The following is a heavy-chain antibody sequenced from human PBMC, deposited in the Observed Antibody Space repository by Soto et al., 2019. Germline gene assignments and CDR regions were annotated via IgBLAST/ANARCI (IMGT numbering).Heavy chain of an antibody. Sequence: PSETLSLTCAVYGGSFTNYYWNWIRQPPGKGLEWIGEINHSGSTNYNPSLKSRITISVDTAKNHTNQFSLRLSSVTAADTAVYYCAGVVVGGTSFAYWGQGALVTVSS. V-gene: IGHV4-34*01. CDR1: GGSFTNYY. D-gene: IGHD6-19*01. CDR3: AGVVVGGTSFAY. J-gene: IGHJ4*02. CDR2: INHSGST.